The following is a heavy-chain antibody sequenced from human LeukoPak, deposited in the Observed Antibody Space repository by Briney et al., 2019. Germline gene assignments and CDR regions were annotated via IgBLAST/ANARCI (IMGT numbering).Heavy chain of an antibody. CDR3: ARRPPTNWGLDY. J-gene: IGHJ4*02. D-gene: IGHD7-27*01. CDR1: GFTFSNYA. Sequence: PGGSLRLSCAASGFTFSNYAMTWVRQAPGKGLEYVSEISGSGHNTYYADSVQGRFTISRDNSKNTLYLQMNSLRAEDTAKYYCARRPPTNWGLDYWGQGTLVTVSS. V-gene: IGHV3-23*01. CDR2: ISGSGHNT.